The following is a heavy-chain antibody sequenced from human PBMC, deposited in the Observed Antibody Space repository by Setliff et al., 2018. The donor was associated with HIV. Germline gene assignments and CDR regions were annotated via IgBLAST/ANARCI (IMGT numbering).Heavy chain of an antibody. Sequence: GASVKVSCKASGYTFTAYYMHWVRQAPGQGLEWMGWIYPNSGGTNYAQKFQGRVTMTRDTSISTAYMELSRLRSDDTAVYYCARGSLLGYFDWLFPDWGQGTLVTVSS. V-gene: IGHV1-2*02. CDR1: GYTFTAYY. CDR2: IYPNSGGT. J-gene: IGHJ4*02. CDR3: ARGSLLGYFDWLFPD. D-gene: IGHD3-9*01.